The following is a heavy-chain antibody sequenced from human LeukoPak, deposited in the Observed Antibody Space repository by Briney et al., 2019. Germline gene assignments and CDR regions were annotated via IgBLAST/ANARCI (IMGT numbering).Heavy chain of an antibody. CDR1: GFTFSSYA. Sequence: GGSLRLSCAASGFTFSSYAMHWVRQAPGKGLEWVAVISYDGSNKYYADSVKGRFTISRDNSKNTLYLQMNSLRAEDTAVYYCARDKRGITFGGVIEYYFDYWGQGTLVTVSS. J-gene: IGHJ4*02. CDR2: ISYDGSNK. CDR3: ARDKRGITFGGVIEYYFDY. V-gene: IGHV3-30*04. D-gene: IGHD3-16*02.